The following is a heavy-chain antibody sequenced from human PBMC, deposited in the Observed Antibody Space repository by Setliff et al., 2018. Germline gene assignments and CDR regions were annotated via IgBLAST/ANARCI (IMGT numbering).Heavy chain of an antibody. CDR2: IYHSGSA. J-gene: IGHJ3*01. CDR1: GDSISSGDYF. Sequence: SETLSLTCTVSGDSISSGDYFWSWIRQPPGKGLEWIAYIYHSGSAYYNPSPKSRVTMSVDTSKNQFSLHLTSVTAADTAVYYCAREVGTSTSSDAFDVWGQGMMVTVSS. D-gene: IGHD1-26*01. CDR3: AREVGTSTSSDAFDV. V-gene: IGHV4-30-4*08.